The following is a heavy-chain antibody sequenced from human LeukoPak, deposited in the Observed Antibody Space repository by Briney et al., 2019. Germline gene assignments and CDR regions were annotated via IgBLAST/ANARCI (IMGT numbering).Heavy chain of an antibody. CDR1: GFTFSSYA. CDR2: ISSSSSYI. CDR3: ARDPGYCSGGSCNYYYYYYMDV. V-gene: IGHV3-21*01. Sequence: SGGSLRLSCAASGFTFSSYAMSWVRQAPGKGLEWVSSISSSSSYIYYANSVKGRFTISRDNAKNSLYLQMNSLRAEDTAVYYCARDPGYCSGGSCNYYYYYYMDVWGKGTTVTVSS. D-gene: IGHD2-15*01. J-gene: IGHJ6*03.